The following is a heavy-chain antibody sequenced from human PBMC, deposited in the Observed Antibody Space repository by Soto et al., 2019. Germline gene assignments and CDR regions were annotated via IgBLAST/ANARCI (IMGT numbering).Heavy chain of an antibody. D-gene: IGHD2-21*01. CDR2: ISLRHHST. J-gene: IGHJ4*02. V-gene: IGHV1-46*01. CDR1: GYTFVDYF. Sequence: GASVKVSCKTSGYTFVDYFIHWVRQAPGQGLEWMGIISLRHHSTSYAQKFQDRLSVTRDPSSTTIYMELSSLRSEDTAVYYCARELYSCGAECPNYMDYCRQGTPVTVSS. CDR3: ARELYSCGAECPNYMDY.